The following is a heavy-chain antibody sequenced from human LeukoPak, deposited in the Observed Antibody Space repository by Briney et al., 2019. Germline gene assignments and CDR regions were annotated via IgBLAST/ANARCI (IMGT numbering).Heavy chain of an antibody. CDR3: ARVIIAAAGTVPDGY. Sequence: ASVKVSCKASGYTFTSYGISWVRQAPGQGLGWMGWISAYNGNTNYAQKLQGRVTMTTDTSTSTAYMELRSLRSDDTAVYYCARVIIAAAGTVPDGYWGQGTLVTVSS. V-gene: IGHV1-18*01. D-gene: IGHD6-13*01. CDR2: ISAYNGNT. J-gene: IGHJ4*02. CDR1: GYTFTSYG.